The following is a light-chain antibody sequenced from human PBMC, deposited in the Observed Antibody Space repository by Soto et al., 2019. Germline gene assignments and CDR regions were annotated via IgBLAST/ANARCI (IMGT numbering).Light chain of an antibody. V-gene: IGLV1-44*01. CDR2: SNY. CDR1: SSNIGSNS. J-gene: IGLJ2*01. CDR3: AAWDDSLNGAV. Sequence: QSVLTQPPSASGTPGQRVTISCSGSSSNIGSNSVNWYQQFPGTAPKLLIYSNYQRPSGVPDRFSGSKSGTSASLAISGLQSEDEADYYCAAWDDSLNGAVFGGGTQLTVL.